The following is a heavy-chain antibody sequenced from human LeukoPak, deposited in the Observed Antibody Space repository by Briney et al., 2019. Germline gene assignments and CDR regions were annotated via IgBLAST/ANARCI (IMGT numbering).Heavy chain of an antibody. CDR3: TTGPFDYYGSASYLANGMDV. J-gene: IGHJ6*02. CDR2: IKSKTDGGTT. V-gene: IGHV3-15*01. D-gene: IGHD3-10*01. Sequence: PGGSLRLSSAASGFTFSNAWMSWVRQAPGKGLEWVGRIKSKTDGGTTDYTAPVKGRFTISRDDSKNTLYLQMNSLKTEDTAVYYCTTGPFDYYGSASYLANGMDVWGQGTTVTVSS. CDR1: GFTFSNAW.